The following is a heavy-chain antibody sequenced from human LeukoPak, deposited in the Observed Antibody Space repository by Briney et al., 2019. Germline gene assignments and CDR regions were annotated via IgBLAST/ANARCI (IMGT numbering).Heavy chain of an antibody. CDR1: GFTFSNYW. CDR2: IKQDGSEK. Sequence: GGSLRLSCAASGFTFSNYWMSWVRQAPGKGLEWVANIKQDGSEKYYVDSVKGRFAISRDNAKNSLYLQMNSLRAEDTAVYYCARDKIVGATHFDYWGQGTLVTVSS. J-gene: IGHJ4*02. D-gene: IGHD1-26*01. CDR3: ARDKIVGATHFDY. V-gene: IGHV3-7*01.